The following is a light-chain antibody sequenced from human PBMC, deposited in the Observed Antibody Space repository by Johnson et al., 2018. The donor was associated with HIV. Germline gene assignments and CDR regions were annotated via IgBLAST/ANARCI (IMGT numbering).Light chain of an antibody. J-gene: IGLJ1*01. CDR2: DNN. CDR3: GTWDSSLTTSYV. CDR1: SSNIGNNY. V-gene: IGLV1-51*01. Sequence: SVLTQPPSVSAAPGQKVTISCSGSSSNIGNNYVSWYQQLPGTAPKLLIYDNNKRPSGIPDRFSGSKSGTSATLGITALQTGDEADYYCGTWDSSLTTSYVFGTGTKVTVL.